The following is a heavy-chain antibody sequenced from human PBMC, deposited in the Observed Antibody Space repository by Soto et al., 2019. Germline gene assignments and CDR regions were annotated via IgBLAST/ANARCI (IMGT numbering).Heavy chain of an antibody. V-gene: IGHV4-31*03. CDR3: ARGVTMVRGVIHTPYFDY. CDR1: GGSISSGGYY. Sequence: QVQLQESGPGLVKPSQTLSLTCSVSGGSISSGGYYWSWIRQHPGKGLEWIGYIYYSGSTYYNPSLKSRVTISVDTSKNQFSLKLSSVTAADTAVYYCARGVTMVRGVIHTPYFDYWGQGTLVTVSS. J-gene: IGHJ4*02. CDR2: IYYSGST. D-gene: IGHD3-10*01.